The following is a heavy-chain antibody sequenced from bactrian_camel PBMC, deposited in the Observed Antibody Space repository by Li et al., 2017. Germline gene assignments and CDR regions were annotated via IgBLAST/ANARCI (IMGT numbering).Heavy chain of an antibody. Sequence: HVQLVESGGGSVQAGGSLKLSCTASTHSSTNCGVHWLRQAPGKEREAVASLYTRGNSTYYADSVKGRFTISQDKTETTIYLQMNSLKPEDTAMYHCAADDQPYGCGYHWYRKDYVYWGRGTQVTVS. J-gene: IGHJ6*01. CDR1: THSSTNCG. CDR2: LYTRGNST. V-gene: IGHV3S1*01. CDR3: AADDQPYGCGYHWYRKDYVY. D-gene: IGHD3*01.